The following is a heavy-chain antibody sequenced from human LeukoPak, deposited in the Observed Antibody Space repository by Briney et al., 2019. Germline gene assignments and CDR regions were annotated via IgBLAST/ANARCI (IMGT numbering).Heavy chain of an antibody. V-gene: IGHV3-23*01. CDR2: ISGSGGST. Sequence: PGGSLRLSCAASGFTFSSYAMSWVRQAPGKGLEWVSAISGSGGSTYYADSVKGRFTISRDNSKNTLYLQMNSLRAEDTAVYYCARLSGSYSAFDIWGQGTMVTVSS. D-gene: IGHD1-26*01. CDR3: ARLSGSYSAFDI. J-gene: IGHJ3*02. CDR1: GFTFSSYA.